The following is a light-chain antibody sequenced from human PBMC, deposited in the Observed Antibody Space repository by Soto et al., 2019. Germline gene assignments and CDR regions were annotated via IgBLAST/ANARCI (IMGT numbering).Light chain of an antibody. V-gene: IGKV3-20*01. Sequence: EIVLTQSPGTLSLSPGERVTLSCRASQSVSSSYLAWYQQKPGQAPRLLIYGASSRATGIPDRFSGSGSGTDFTLTISRLEPEDFALYYCQQYGSSPTWTFGQGTKV. CDR1: QSVSSSY. J-gene: IGKJ1*01. CDR2: GAS. CDR3: QQYGSSPTWT.